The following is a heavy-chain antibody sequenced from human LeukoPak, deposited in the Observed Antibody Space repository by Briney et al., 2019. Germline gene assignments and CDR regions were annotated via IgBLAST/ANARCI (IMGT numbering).Heavy chain of an antibody. CDR1: GVSISTYY. D-gene: IGHD6-25*01. CDR3: ARHGSAYSLDY. Sequence: PSETLCLTCTVSGVSISTYYWSWIRQPPGKGLEWIGYIDYSGSTKNPSLKSRVSISVDTSKNQFSLKLSSVTAANTAVYLCARHGSAYSLDYWGQGTLVTVSS. CDR2: IDYSGST. J-gene: IGHJ4*02. V-gene: IGHV4-59*08.